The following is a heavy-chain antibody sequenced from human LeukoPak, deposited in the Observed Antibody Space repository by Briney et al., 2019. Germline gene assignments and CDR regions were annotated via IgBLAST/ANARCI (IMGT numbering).Heavy chain of an antibody. V-gene: IGHV1-2*02. D-gene: IGHD6-13*01. CDR1: GYTFTGYY. CDR2: INPNSGGT. J-gene: IGHJ4*02. CDR3: ARESLGIAAAGVDY. Sequence: ASVKVSCKASGYTFTGYYMHWVRQAPGQGLEWMGWINPNSGGTNYAQKFQGRVTMTRDTSISTAYMELRRLRSDDTAVYYCARESLGIAAAGVDYWGQGTLVTVSS.